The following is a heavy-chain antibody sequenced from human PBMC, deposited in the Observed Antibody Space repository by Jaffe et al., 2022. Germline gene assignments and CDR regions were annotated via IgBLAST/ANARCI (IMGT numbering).Heavy chain of an antibody. CDR2: IRSKAYGGTT. CDR3: TRKVGYSSSSDWFDP. Sequence: EVQLVESGGGLVQPGRSLRLSCTASGFTFGDYAMSWFRQAPGKGLEWVGFIRSKAYGGTTEYAASVKGRFTISRDDSKSIAYLQMNSLKTEDTAVYYCTRKVGYSSSSDWFDPWGQGTLVTVSS. CDR1: GFTFGDYA. D-gene: IGHD6-6*01. J-gene: IGHJ5*02. V-gene: IGHV3-49*03.